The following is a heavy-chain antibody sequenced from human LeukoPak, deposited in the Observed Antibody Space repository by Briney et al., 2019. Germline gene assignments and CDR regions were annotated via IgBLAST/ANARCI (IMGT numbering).Heavy chain of an antibody. CDR2: ISSSGSGGNT. J-gene: IGHJ4*02. Sequence: GGSLRLSCAASGVTLGTYAMSWARQAPGKGLEWVSGISSSGSGGNTYYADSVKGRFTISRDNSKNTLYLQMNSLRAEDTAVYYCAKDGRYCSSTTCYQYFDSWGQGALVTVSS. D-gene: IGHD2-2*01. CDR1: GVTLGTYA. V-gene: IGHV3-23*01. CDR3: AKDGRYCSSTTCYQYFDS.